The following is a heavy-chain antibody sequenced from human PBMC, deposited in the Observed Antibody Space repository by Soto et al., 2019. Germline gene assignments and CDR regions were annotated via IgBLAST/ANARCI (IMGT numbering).Heavy chain of an antibody. J-gene: IGHJ5*02. CDR3: ARGHPTSYGSGSYYNVLFDWFDP. Sequence: ASVKVSCKASGYTFTSYGISWVRQAPGQGLEWMGWISAYNGNTNYAQKLQGRVTMTTDTSTSTAYMELRSLRSDDTAVYYCARGHPTSYGSGSYYNVLFDWFDPWGQGTLVTVS. D-gene: IGHD3-10*01. CDR1: GYTFTSYG. CDR2: ISAYNGNT. V-gene: IGHV1-18*01.